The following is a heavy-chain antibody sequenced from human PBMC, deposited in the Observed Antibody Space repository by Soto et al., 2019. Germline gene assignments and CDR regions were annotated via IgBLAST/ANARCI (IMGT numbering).Heavy chain of an antibody. Sequence: GGSLRLSCAASGFSFRSYAMSWVRQASGKGLEWVSSLDSGGDSAYHADPVKGRCTISRDNFKNMLYLQMDSLGAEDTAIYYCAKDLASGTYFGYYYYGMDVWGQGTTVTVSS. CDR2: LDSGGDSA. CDR3: AKDLASGTYFGYYYYGMDV. J-gene: IGHJ6*02. CDR1: GFSFRSYA. D-gene: IGHD1-26*01. V-gene: IGHV3-23*01.